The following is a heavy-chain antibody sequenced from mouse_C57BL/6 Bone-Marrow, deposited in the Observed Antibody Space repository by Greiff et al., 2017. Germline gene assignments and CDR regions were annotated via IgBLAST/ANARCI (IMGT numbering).Heavy chain of an antibody. CDR3: ARYYCGSSYVGAMDY. V-gene: IGHV5-6*01. CDR2: ISSGGSYT. D-gene: IGHD1-1*01. Sequence: EVQLVESGGDLVKPGGSLKLSCAASGFTFSSYGLSWVRQTPDKRLEWVATISSGGSYTYYPASVKGRFTISRDNAKNTLYLQMSSLKSEDTAMYYCARYYCGSSYVGAMDYWGQGTSVTASS. J-gene: IGHJ4*01. CDR1: GFTFSSYG.